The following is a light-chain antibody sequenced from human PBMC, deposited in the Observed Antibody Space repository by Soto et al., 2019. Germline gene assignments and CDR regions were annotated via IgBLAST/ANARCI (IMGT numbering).Light chain of an antibody. CDR1: QTISSY. V-gene: IGKV1-39*01. CDR3: QQSYSAPLT. Sequence: DIPMTQSPPSLSASVGDRVTITCRASQTISSYLTWYQQKPGKAPKLLIYSTSTLQSGVPSRFSGSGSGTDFTLTISSLQPEDFATYYCQQSYSAPLTFGPGTRVDLK. J-gene: IGKJ3*01. CDR2: STS.